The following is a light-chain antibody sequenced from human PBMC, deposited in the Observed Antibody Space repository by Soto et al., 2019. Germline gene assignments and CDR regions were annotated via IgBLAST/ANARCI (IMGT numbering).Light chain of an antibody. J-gene: IGKJ3*01. CDR3: MQGTHWPVFT. CDR2: KVS. Sequence: DVVMTQSPLSLPVTLGQPASISCRSSQSLVYSDGNTYLNWFQQRPGQSPRRLIYKVSNRDSGVPDRFGGSGSGTDFTLKISRVEADDVGVYYCMQGTHWPVFTFGPGTKVDIK. V-gene: IGKV2-30*01. CDR1: QSLVYSDGNTY.